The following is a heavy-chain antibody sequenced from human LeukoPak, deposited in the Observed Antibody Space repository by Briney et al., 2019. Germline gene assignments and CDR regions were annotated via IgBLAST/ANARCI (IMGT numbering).Heavy chain of an antibody. Sequence: PGRSLRLSCAASGFTFSSYGMHWVRQAPGKGLEWVAVISYDGSNKYYADSVKGRFTISRDNSKNTLYLQMNSLRAEDTAVYYCAKDQLGTVVTYFDYWGQGTLVAVSS. CDR1: GFTFSSYG. D-gene: IGHD4-23*01. V-gene: IGHV3-30*18. CDR3: AKDQLGTVVTYFDY. CDR2: ISYDGSNK. J-gene: IGHJ4*02.